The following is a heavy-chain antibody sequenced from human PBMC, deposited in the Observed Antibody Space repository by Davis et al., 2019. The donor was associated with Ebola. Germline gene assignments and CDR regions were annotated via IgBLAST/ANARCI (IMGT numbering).Heavy chain of an antibody. CDR2: IYYSGST. Sequence: SETLSLTCTVSGGSVSSGYYYWSWVRQPPGKGLEWIGYIYYSGSTKNNPSLKSRVTISVDTSKNQFSLKLSSVTAADTAVYYCARRMDVWGKGTTVTVSS. J-gene: IGHJ6*04. CDR3: ARRMDV. V-gene: IGHV4-61*01. CDR1: GGSVSSGYYY.